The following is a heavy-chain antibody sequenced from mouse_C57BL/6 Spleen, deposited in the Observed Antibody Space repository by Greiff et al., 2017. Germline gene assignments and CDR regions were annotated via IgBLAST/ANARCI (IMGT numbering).Heavy chain of an antibody. CDR3: GPITAVVATSDFDV. Sequence: EVQLQQSGPELVKPGASVKISCKASGYTFTDYYMNWVKQSHGKSLEWIGDINPNNGGTSYNQKFKGKATFTVDKSSSTAYMELRSLTSEDSAVYDGGPITAVVATSDFDVWGTGTTVTVSS. CDR2: INPNNGGT. CDR1: GYTFTDYY. J-gene: IGHJ1*03. V-gene: IGHV1-26*01. D-gene: IGHD1-1*01.